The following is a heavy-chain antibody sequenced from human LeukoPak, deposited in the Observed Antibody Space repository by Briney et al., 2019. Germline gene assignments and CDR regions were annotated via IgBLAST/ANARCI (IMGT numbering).Heavy chain of an antibody. CDR2: MNPNSGNT. V-gene: IGHV1-8*01. CDR3: ARAYSSSSQSCDY. Sequence: GASVKVSCKASGYTFTSYDINWVRQATGQGLAWMGWMNPNSGNTGYAQKFQGRVTMTRNTSISTAYMELRSLRSDDTAVYYCARAYSSSSQSCDYWGQGTLVTVSS. CDR1: GYTFTSYD. J-gene: IGHJ4*02. D-gene: IGHD6-6*01.